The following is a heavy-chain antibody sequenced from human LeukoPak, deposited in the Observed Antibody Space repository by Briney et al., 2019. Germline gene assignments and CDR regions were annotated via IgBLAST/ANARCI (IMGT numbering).Heavy chain of an antibody. CDR2: TYSGGST. CDR3: ARAQDHCSGSTCYGYFQY. J-gene: IGHJ1*01. Sequence: GGSLRLSCAASGFTVSSNYMSWVRQAPGKGLEWVSATYSGGSTYYADSVKGRFTISSDNSKNTLYLQMNSLKAEDTAIYYCARAQDHCSGSTCYGYFQYWGQGTLVTVSS. CDR1: GFTVSSNY. V-gene: IGHV3-53*01. D-gene: IGHD2-15*01.